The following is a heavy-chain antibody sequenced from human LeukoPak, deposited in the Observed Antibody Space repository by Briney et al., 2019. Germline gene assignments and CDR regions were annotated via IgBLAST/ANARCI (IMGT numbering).Heavy chain of an antibody. CDR2: IYYSGST. CDR1: GGSISSSNW. J-gene: IGHJ6*03. Sequence: PSETLSLTCAVSGGSISSSNWWSWIRQPPGKGLEWIGYIYYSGSTNYKSSLKSRVTISVDTSKNQFSLKLRSVTAADTAVYYCARTTEGGYTYGYFYYYYMDVWGKGTTVTISS. CDR3: ARTTEGGYTYGYFYYYYMDV. V-gene: IGHV4-61*01. D-gene: IGHD5-18*01.